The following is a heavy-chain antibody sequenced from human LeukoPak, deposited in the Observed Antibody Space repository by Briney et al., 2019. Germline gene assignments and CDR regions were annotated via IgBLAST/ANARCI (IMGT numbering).Heavy chain of an antibody. CDR2: ISGSGGST. J-gene: IGHJ4*02. CDR3: AKDPAPTTVVNPPVGLEY. Sequence: PGGSLRLSCAASGFTFSSYAMSWVRQAPGKGLEWASAISGSGGSTYYADSVKGRFTISRDNSKNTLYLQMNSLRAEDTAVYYCAKDPAPTTVVNPPVGLEYRGQGTLVT. CDR1: GFTFSSYA. D-gene: IGHD4-23*01. V-gene: IGHV3-23*01.